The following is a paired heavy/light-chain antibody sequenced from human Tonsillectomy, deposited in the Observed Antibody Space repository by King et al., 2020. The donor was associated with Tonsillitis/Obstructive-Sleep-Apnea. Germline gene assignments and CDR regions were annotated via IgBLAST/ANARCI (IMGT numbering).Heavy chain of an antibody. Sequence: QVQLVESGGGLVKPGGSLRLSCAASGFSFSDSYMSWIRQAPGKGLEWVAYISSSSYYIHYADSVTGRFTISRDNAKNSLYLQMNSLRAGDTAVYYCARGPPDSWGSWFDPWGQGTLVTVSS. CDR1: GFSFSDSY. J-gene: IGHJ5*02. CDR3: ARGPPDSWGSWFDP. CDR2: ISSSSYYI. V-gene: IGHV3-11*05. D-gene: IGHD3-16*01.
Light chain of an antibody. Sequence: QSALTQPRSVSGSPGQSVTISCTGTSSDVGGYNHVSWYQQHPGKAPKLMIYDVTKRPSGVPDRFSGSKSGNTASLTISGLQAEDEADYYCCSYADYYTYVFGTGTKVTV. V-gene: IGLV2-11*01. CDR2: DVT. CDR3: CSYADYYTYV. J-gene: IGLJ1*01. CDR1: SSDVGGYNH.